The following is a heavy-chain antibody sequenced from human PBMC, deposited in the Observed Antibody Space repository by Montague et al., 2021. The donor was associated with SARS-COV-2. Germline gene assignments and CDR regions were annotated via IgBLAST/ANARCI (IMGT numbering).Heavy chain of an antibody. D-gene: IGHD3-10*01. CDR3: ASRYYGSGSYLPFDD. J-gene: IGHJ4*02. V-gene: IGHV4-4*02. CDR2: IYHSGST. CDR1: GGSISSSNW. Sequence: SETLSLTCAVSGGSISSSNWWSWVRQPPGKGLEWIGEIYHSGSTNYNPSLKSRVTVSVDKSKNKFSLKLSSVTAADTAVYYCASRYYGSGSYLPFDDWGQGTLVTVSS.